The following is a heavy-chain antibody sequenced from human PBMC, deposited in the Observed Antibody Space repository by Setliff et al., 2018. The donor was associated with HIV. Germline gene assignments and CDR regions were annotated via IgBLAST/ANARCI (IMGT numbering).Heavy chain of an antibody. J-gene: IGHJ6*02. CDR1: GGTFSNYA. V-gene: IGHV1-69*05. D-gene: IGHD3-9*01. CDR2: ISPIIGTA. CDR3: AGAPKLRYFDWLPHENYYYYGMDV. Sequence: RASVKVSCKASGGTFSNYAINWVRQAPGQGLEWMGGISPIIGTADYAQKFQGRVTITTDESTSTAYMEVSSLRSEDTAVYYCAGAPKLRYFDWLPHENYYYYGMDVWGQGTTVTVSS.